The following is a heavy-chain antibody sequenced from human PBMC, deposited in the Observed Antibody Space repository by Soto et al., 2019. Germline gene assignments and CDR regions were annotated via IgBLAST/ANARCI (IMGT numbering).Heavy chain of an antibody. V-gene: IGHV3-30-3*01. J-gene: IGHJ2*01. CDR2: ISYDGSNK. CDR3: AREGLNWYFDL. CDR1: GFTFSSYA. Sequence: QVQLVESGGGVVQPGRSLRLSCAASGFTFSSYAMHWVRQAPGKGLEWVAVISYDGSNKYYADSVKGRFTISRDNSKNTLYLQMNILRSEDTAVYYCAREGLNWYFDLWVRCTLVTVSS.